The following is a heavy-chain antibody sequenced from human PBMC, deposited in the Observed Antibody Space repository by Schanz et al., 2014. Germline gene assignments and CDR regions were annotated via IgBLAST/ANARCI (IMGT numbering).Heavy chain of an antibody. J-gene: IGHJ4*02. CDR3: ARDPGGTKTHGL. Sequence: EVQLVESGGGLVQPGGSLRLSCAASGFTFSVYWMHWVRQPPGKGLVSVSRISGDGTTTSYADSVKGRFTISRDNSKNALYLQMNSLRAEDTAVYYCARDPGGTKTHGLWGQGTLVTVSS. CDR1: GFTFSVYW. D-gene: IGHD2-15*01. V-gene: IGHV3-74*01. CDR2: ISGDGTTT.